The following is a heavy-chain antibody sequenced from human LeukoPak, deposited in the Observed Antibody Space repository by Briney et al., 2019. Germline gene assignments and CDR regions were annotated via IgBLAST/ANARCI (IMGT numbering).Heavy chain of an antibody. CDR3: TRLASGYINGPDY. J-gene: IGHJ4*02. Sequence: TSETLSLTCTVSGGSISSYYWSWIRQPLGKGLEWIGYISYSGTSNYNPSLKSRVTISVDTAKNQFSLNLSSVTAADTAVYYCTRLASGYINGPDYWGQGTVVTVSA. V-gene: IGHV4-59*08. CDR1: GGSISSYY. CDR2: ISYSGTS. D-gene: IGHD5-12*01.